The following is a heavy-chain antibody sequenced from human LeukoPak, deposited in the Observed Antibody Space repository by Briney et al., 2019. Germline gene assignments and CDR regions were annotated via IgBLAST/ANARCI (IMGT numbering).Heavy chain of an antibody. CDR3: AREADCSGGSCYRGAFDI. CDR2: IWYDGSNK. D-gene: IGHD2-15*01. Sequence: PGGSLRLSCAASGFTFSNYAMHWVRQAPGKGLEWVAVIWYDGSNKYYADSVKGRFTISRDNPKNTLYLQMNSLRAEDTAVYYCAREADCSGGSCYRGAFDIWGQGTMVTVSS. J-gene: IGHJ3*02. CDR1: GFTFSNYA. V-gene: IGHV3-33*01.